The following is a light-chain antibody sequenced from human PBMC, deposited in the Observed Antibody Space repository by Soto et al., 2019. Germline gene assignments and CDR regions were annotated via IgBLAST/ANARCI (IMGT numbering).Light chain of an antibody. J-gene: IGLJ1*01. V-gene: IGLV2-14*03. Sequence: QSVLTQPASVSGSPGQSITISCTGTSSDVGGYNYVSWYQQHPDKAPRLMIYDVSNRPSGVSDRFSGSKSGDTASLTISGLQAEDEADYYCTSYTTRRLYVFGSGTKVTVL. CDR1: SSDVGGYNY. CDR2: DVS. CDR3: TSYTTRRLYV.